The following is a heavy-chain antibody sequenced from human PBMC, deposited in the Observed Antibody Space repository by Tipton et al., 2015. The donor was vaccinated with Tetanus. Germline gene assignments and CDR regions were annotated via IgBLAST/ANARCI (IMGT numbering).Heavy chain of an antibody. V-gene: IGHV4-4*07. J-gene: IGHJ5*02. D-gene: IGHD2-2*01. CDR3: ARGSDIVVVPGVTRADWFDP. CDR1: GVSISGYY. CDR2: VDRSGTT. Sequence: TLSLTCTVSGVSISGYYWSWIRQPAGKGLEWVGRVDRSGTTTYNPSLKGRVTISLDTSKNQFSLKLTSVTAADTAMYYCARGSDIVVVPGVTRADWFDPCGQGTLVTVSS.